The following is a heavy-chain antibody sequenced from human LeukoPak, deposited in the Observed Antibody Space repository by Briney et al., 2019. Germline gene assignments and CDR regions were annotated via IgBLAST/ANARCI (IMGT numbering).Heavy chain of an antibody. Sequence: PGGSLRLSCAASGFTFSNHAMNWVRQAPGKGLEWVSTIAGSGASTYYADSVKGRFTISRDNSRNTMSLQMNSLRAEDTAVYYCANGGYGRTFAYWGQGTLVSVSS. CDR2: IAGSGAST. J-gene: IGHJ4*02. D-gene: IGHD1-26*01. CDR3: ANGGYGRTFAY. V-gene: IGHV3-23*01. CDR1: GFTFSNHA.